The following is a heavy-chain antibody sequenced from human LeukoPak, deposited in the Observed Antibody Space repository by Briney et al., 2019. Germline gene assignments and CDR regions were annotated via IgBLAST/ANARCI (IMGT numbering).Heavy chain of an antibody. CDR2: ISHGGSYK. V-gene: IGHV3-30*18. CDR3: AKPRGGDSWAFDT. J-gene: IGHJ3*02. CDR1: GFTFSTYG. D-gene: IGHD2-21*02. Sequence: PGGSLRLSCEASGFTFSTYGMLWVREAPGKGLEWVAGISHGGSYKYSADSVKSRYTITRDNSRNPPDLQMNSLRPDDTALYYCAKPRGGDSWAFDTWGQGTMVAVSS.